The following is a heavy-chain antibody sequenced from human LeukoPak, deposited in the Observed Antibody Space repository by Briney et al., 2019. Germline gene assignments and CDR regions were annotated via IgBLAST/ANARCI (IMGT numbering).Heavy chain of an antibody. J-gene: IGHJ4*02. CDR3: ARDFKLGYYFDY. V-gene: IGHV3-74*01. CDR1: GFTFSSYW. Sequence: GGSLRLSCAASGFTFSSYWMHWVRQAPGKGLVWVSRINSDGSSTSYADTVKGRFTISRDNAKNTLYLQMNSLRAEDTAVYYCARDFKLGYYFDYWGQGTLVTVSS. CDR2: INSDGSST. D-gene: IGHD3-16*01.